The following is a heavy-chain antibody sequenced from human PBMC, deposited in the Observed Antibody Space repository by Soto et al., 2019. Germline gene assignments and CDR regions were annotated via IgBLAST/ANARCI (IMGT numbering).Heavy chain of an antibody. J-gene: IGHJ4*02. Sequence: QVQLVQSGAEVKKPGASVKVSCKASGYTFTSYGISWVRQAPGQGLEWMGWISAYNGNTNYAQKLQGRVTMTTDTSTSTAYMELRSLGSDDTAVYYCARVPRGPFAAAGRMYYFDYWGQGTLVTVSS. CDR3: ARVPRGPFAAAGRMYYFDY. V-gene: IGHV1-18*01. CDR1: GYTFTSYG. CDR2: ISAYNGNT. D-gene: IGHD6-13*01.